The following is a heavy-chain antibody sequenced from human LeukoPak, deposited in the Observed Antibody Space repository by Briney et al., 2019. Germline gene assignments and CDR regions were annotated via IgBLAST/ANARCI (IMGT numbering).Heavy chain of an antibody. CDR3: ANLRRYDSSGYYSDY. D-gene: IGHD3-22*01. Sequence: WGTLSLTCTVSGGSISSYFWSWIRQPPGKGLEWVGYIYYSGSTNYNPALMSRVIISVDTSKNQFSLKLISVTAADTAVYYCANLRRYDSSGYYSDYWGQGTLVSVSP. CDR1: GGSISSYF. V-gene: IGHV4-59*08. CDR2: IYYSGST. J-gene: IGHJ4*02.